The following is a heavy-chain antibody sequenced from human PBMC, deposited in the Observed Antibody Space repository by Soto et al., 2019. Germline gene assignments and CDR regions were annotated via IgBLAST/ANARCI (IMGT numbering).Heavy chain of an antibody. J-gene: IGHJ4*02. V-gene: IGHV3-7*05. CDR2: VKQDGSEK. CDR1: GFTFSTYW. Sequence: EVQLVESGGGLVQPGGSLRLSCAASGFTFSTYWMTWVRQAPGKGLEWVAHVKQDGSEKYNVDSVKCRFTISRDTALNSLYLQMNSLRDEDTSVYYCARGGGHPYGRLPVVYSGPGILVTVSS. D-gene: IGHD3-10*01. CDR3: ARGGGHPYGRLPVVY.